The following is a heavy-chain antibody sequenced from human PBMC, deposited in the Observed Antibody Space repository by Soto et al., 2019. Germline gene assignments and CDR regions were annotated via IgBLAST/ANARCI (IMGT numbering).Heavy chain of an antibody. D-gene: IGHD3-9*01. CDR3: ARSAGYYDILTGYYRNNWFDP. CDR2: IIPILGIA. V-gene: IGHV1-69*02. J-gene: IGHJ5*02. Sequence: SVKVSCKASGGTFSSYTISWVRQAPGQGLEWMGRIIPILGIANYAQKFQGRVTITADKSTSTAYMELSSLRSEYTAVYYCARSAGYYDILTGYYRNNWFDPWGQGTLVTVSS. CDR1: GGTFSSYT.